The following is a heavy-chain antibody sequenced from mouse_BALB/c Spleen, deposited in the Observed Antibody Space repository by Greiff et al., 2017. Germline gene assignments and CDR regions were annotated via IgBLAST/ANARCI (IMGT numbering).Heavy chain of an antibody. V-gene: IGHV2-6-7*01. CDR2: LWGDGST. CDR1: GFSLTGYG. J-gene: IGHJ1*01. Sequence: VQVVESGPGLVAPSQSLSITCTVSGFSLTGYGVNWVRQPPGKGLEWLGMLWGDGSTDYNSALKSRLSISKDNSKSQVFLKMNSLQTDDTARYYCARERYYGSSYWYFDVWGAGTTVTVSS. CDR3: ARERYYGSSYWYFDV. D-gene: IGHD1-1*01.